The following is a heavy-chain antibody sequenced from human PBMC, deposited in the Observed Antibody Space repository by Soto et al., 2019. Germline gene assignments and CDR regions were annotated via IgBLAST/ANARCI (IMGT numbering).Heavy chain of an antibody. CDR3: ARNDYVFWGGYPTV. D-gene: IGHD3-3*01. Sequence: GGSLRLSCAASGFTFSSYGMHWVRQAPGKGLEWVAVIWYDGSNKYYADSVKGRFTISRDNSKNTLYLQMNSLRAEDTAVYYCARNDYVFWGGYPTVWGKGTTVPVSS. J-gene: IGHJ6*04. CDR1: GFTFSSYG. V-gene: IGHV3-33*01. CDR2: IWYDGSNK.